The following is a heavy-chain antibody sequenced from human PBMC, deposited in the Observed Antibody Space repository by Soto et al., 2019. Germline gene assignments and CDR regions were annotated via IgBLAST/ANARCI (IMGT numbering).Heavy chain of an antibody. V-gene: IGHV1-24*01. Sequence: GASVKVSCKVSGYTLTELSMHWVRQAPGKGLEWMGGFDPEDGETIYAQKFQGRVTMTEDTSTDTAYMELSSLRSEDTAVYYCASGGVDVLRFLECLLYYFQHWGQGTLVTVSS. CDR2: FDPEDGET. CDR1: GYTLTELS. J-gene: IGHJ1*01. D-gene: IGHD3-3*01. CDR3: ASGGVDVLRFLECLLYYFQH.